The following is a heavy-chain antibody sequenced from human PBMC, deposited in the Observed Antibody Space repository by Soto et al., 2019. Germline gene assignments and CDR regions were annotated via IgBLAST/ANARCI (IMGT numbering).Heavy chain of an antibody. CDR1: GFTFSDYY. D-gene: IGHD3-10*01. Sequence: GWSLRLSCAASGFTFSDYYMILIRQAPGKGLEWVSYISSSGTGIYYGDSVKARFTISRENAKNSLYLQMNSLRAEDTAVYYCARAYYDAFDIWGEGTMVTVSS. V-gene: IGHV3-11*01. J-gene: IGHJ3*02. CDR2: ISSSGTGI. CDR3: ARAYYDAFDI.